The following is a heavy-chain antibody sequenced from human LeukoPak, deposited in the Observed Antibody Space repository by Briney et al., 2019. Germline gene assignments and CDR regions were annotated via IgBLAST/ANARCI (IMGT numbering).Heavy chain of an antibody. CDR3: ARDGDILTGHYKFYFDY. V-gene: IGHV3-38-3*01. D-gene: IGHD3-9*01. J-gene: IGHJ4*02. CDR1: GFTVSSNE. Sequence: GGSLRLSCAASGFTVSSNEMSWVRQAPGKGLEWVSSISGGSTYSADSTKGRFTISRDNAKNSLYLQMNSLRAEDTAVYYCARDGDILTGHYKFYFDYWGQGTLVTVSS. CDR2: ISGGST.